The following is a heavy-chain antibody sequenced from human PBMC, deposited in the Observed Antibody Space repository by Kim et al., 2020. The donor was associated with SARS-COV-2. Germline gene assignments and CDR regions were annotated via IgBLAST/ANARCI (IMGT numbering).Heavy chain of an antibody. D-gene: IGHD4-17*01. CDR1: GGSVSSGSYY. J-gene: IGHJ4*02. CDR3: ASTPLDGDFNSGDY. Sequence: SETLSLTCTVSGGSVSSGSYYWSWIRQPPGKGLEWIGYIYYSGSTNYNPSLKSRVTISVDTSKNQFSLKLSSVTAADTAVYYCASTPLDGDFNSGDYWGQGTLVTVSS. V-gene: IGHV4-61*01. CDR2: IYYSGST.